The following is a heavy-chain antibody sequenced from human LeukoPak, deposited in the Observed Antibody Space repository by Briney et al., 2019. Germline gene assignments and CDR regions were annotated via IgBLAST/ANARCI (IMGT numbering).Heavy chain of an antibody. CDR3: ASLEWSRPYYYYYMDV. CDR2: IRYDGSNK. D-gene: IGHD3-3*01. V-gene: IGHV3-30*02. CDR1: GFTFSSYG. J-gene: IGHJ6*03. Sequence: GGSLRLSCAASGFTFSSYGMHWVRQATGKGLEWVAFIRYDGSNKYYADSVKGRFTISRDNSKNTLYLQMNSLRAEDTAVYYRASLEWSRPYYYYYMDVWGKGTTVTVSS.